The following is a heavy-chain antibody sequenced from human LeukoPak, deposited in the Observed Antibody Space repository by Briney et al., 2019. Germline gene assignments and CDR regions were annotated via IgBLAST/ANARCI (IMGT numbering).Heavy chain of an antibody. CDR3: AKDLAFWSGYYIRYFQH. D-gene: IGHD3-3*01. V-gene: IGHV3-23*01. CDR2: LSGSGASA. Sequence: PGGSLRPSCAVSGFTFSSYAMSWVRQAPGKGLEWVSSLSGSGASAHYTDSVKGRFTISRDNSKNTLYLQMNSLRAEDTAVYYCAKDLAFWSGYYIRYFQHWGQGTLVTVSS. J-gene: IGHJ1*01. CDR1: GFTFSSYA.